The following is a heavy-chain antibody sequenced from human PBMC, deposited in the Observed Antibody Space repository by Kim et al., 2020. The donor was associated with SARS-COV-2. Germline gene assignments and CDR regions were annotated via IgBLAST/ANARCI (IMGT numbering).Heavy chain of an antibody. D-gene: IGHD3-10*01. Sequence: GYVDSVRCRFTISRDNGANSLYLQMDSLRPEDTACYYCARGGGSVTYSGHYWGQGILVTVSS. CDR3: ARGGGSVTYSGHY. V-gene: IGHV3-9*01. J-gene: IGHJ4*02.